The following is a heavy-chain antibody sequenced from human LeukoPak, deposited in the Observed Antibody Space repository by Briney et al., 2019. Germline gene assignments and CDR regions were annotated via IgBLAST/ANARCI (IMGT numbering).Heavy chain of an antibody. Sequence: GGSLRLSCAASGFTFSTYSMNLVRQAPGKGLEWISSIRDSSSYIYYADSVKGRFTLSRDNAKNSLYLQMSSLRAEDTAVYYCAREGTAYCGGDCYLDYWGQGTLVTVSS. V-gene: IGHV3-21*01. CDR1: GFTFSTYS. J-gene: IGHJ4*02. D-gene: IGHD2-21*01. CDR3: AREGTAYCGGDCYLDY. CDR2: IRDSSSYI.